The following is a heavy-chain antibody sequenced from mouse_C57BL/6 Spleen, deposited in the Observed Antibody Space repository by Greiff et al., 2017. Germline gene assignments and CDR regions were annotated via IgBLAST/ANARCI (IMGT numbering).Heavy chain of an antibody. D-gene: IGHD1-1*01. CDR2: IDPEDGET. V-gene: IGHV14-2*01. CDR1: GFNIKDYY. Sequence: VHVKQSGAELVKPGASVKLSCTASGFNIKDYYMHWVKQRTEQGLEWIGRIDPEDGETKYAPKFQGKATITADTSSNTAYLQLSSLTSEDTAVYYCARGYYGSRGYFDYWGQGTTLTVSS. J-gene: IGHJ2*01. CDR3: ARGYYGSRGYFDY.